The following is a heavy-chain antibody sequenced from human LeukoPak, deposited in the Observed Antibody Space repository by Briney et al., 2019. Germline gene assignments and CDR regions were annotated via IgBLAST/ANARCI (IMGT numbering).Heavy chain of an antibody. CDR1: GFTFSSYS. CDR2: ISSSSSCI. J-gene: IGHJ5*02. CDR3: ARDWSVVVDNWFDP. D-gene: IGHD3-22*01. V-gene: IGHV3-21*01. Sequence: PGGSLRLSCAASGFTFSSYSMNWVRQAPGKGLEWVSSISSSSSCIYYADSVKGRFTISRDNAKNSLYLQMNSLRAEDTAVYYCARDWSVVVDNWFDPWGQGTLVTVSS.